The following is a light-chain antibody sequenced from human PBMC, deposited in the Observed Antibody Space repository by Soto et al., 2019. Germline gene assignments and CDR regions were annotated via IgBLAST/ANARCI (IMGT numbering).Light chain of an antibody. V-gene: IGKV3-11*01. CDR2: DAS. Sequence: EIVLTQSPATMSLSPGERATLSCRASQSVSSYLAWYQQKPGQAPRLLIYDASNRATGIPARFSGSGSVTDFPLTISSLEPEDFAVYYCQQRSNWLFTFGTGTKVDIK. J-gene: IGKJ3*01. CDR3: QQRSNWLFT. CDR1: QSVSSY.